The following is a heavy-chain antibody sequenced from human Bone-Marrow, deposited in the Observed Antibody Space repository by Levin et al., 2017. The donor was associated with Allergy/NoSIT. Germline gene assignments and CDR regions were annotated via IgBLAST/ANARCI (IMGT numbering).Heavy chain of an antibody. CDR1: GFTFSNYA. V-gene: IGHV3-23*01. J-gene: IGHJ4*02. CDR3: ATNPRAIGVGED. Sequence: AGGSLRLSCAASGFTFSNYAMSWVRQAPGKGLEWVSAISASGAGIHYADSVKGRFTISRDNSKNTLYLQMNRLRAEDTAMYYCATNPRAIGVGEDWGQGTVVTVSA. CDR2: ISASGAGI. D-gene: IGHD3-22*01.